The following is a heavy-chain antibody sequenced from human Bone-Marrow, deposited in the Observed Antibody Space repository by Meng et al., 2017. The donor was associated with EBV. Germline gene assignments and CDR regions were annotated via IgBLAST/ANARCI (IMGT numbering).Heavy chain of an antibody. CDR2: IYWDDDK. CDR3: AHRLSSGWYDY. Sequence: TLTESGPTLVKPTQTLTLTCSFSGFSLSTDGEGVGWIRQPPGKALEWLALIYWDDDKRYSPSLESRLTITKDTSKNQVVLTMTNMDPVDTATYYCAHRLSSGWYDYWGQGTLVTVSS. CDR1: GFSLSTDGEG. D-gene: IGHD6-19*01. V-gene: IGHV2-5*02. J-gene: IGHJ4*02.